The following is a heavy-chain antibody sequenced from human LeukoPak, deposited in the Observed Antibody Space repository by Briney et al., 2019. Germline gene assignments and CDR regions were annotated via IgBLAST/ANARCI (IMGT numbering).Heavy chain of an antibody. J-gene: IGHJ4*02. V-gene: IGHV3-7*01. CDR3: ALNMVGGQIFDF. D-gene: IGHD3-10*01. Sequence: GGSLRLSCAASGFTFSNYWMSWVRQAPGRGLEWVADIKRDESEQHYVDSVKGRFTISRDNAKNSLYLQMNSLRAEDTAVYYCALNMVGGQIFDFWGQGTLVTVSS. CDR2: IKRDESEQ. CDR1: GFTFSNYW.